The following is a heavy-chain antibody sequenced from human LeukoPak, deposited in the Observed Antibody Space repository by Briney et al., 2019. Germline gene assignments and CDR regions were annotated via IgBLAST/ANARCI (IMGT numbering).Heavy chain of an antibody. V-gene: IGHV3-74*01. CDR3: TRVQAGRSGLMDV. Sequence: GGSLRLSCAASGFTLSGYWMHWVRQAPGEGLVWVSRIDPDGITTNYADSVKGRFTTSRDNARNTLYLQMNSLTVEDTALYYCTRVQAGRSGLMDVWGRGTTVTASS. CDR2: IDPDGITT. D-gene: IGHD2-8*02. CDR1: GFTLSGYW. J-gene: IGHJ6*02.